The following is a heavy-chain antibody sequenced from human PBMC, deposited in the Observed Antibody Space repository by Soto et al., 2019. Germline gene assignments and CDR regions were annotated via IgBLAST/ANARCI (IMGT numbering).Heavy chain of an antibody. J-gene: IGHJ6*02. Sequence: QVQLVQSGAEVKKPGSSVKVSCKASRGTFSSYAISWVRQAPGQGLEWMGGIIPIFGTANYAQKFQGRVTITADESTSTAYMELSSLRSEDTAVYYCARGREVPAAMYYYYGMDVWGQGTTVTVSS. CDR1: RGTFSSYA. D-gene: IGHD2-2*01. CDR2: IIPIFGTA. CDR3: ARGREVPAAMYYYYGMDV. V-gene: IGHV1-69*01.